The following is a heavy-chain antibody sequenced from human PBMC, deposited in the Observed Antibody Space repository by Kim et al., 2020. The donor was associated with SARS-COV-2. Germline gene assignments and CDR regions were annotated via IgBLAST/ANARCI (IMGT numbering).Heavy chain of an antibody. D-gene: IGHD6-19*01. Sequence: ADSVKGRFTSSRDTAKNTLYLRMNSLRAEDTAVYYCARRQFTSGWYYFDYWGQGTLVTVSS. V-gene: IGHV3-74*01. J-gene: IGHJ4*02. CDR3: ARRQFTSGWYYFDY.